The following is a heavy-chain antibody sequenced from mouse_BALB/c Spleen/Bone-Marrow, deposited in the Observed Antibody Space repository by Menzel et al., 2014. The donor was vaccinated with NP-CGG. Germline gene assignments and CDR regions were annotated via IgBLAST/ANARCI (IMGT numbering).Heavy chain of an antibody. CDR2: INPSSGYT. J-gene: IGHJ3*01. CDR3: EAGYVDYSAWFAY. Sequence: QVQLQQSGAELAKPGASVKMSCKASGYTFTSYTMHWVKQRPGQGLEWIGYINPSSGYTNYNQKFKDKATLTVDKSSSTAYMQLSSLASEDSTVLYCEAGYVDYSAWFAYWGQGTLVTVSA. V-gene: IGHV1-4*01. CDR1: GYTFTSYT. D-gene: IGHD2-2*01.